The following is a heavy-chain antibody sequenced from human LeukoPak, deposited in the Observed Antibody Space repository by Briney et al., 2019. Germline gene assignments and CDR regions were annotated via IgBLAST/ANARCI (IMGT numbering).Heavy chain of an antibody. Sequence: PSQTLSLTCTVSGGSISSGSYYCSWIRQPAGKGLEWIGRIYTSGSTNYNPSLKSRVTISVDTSKNQFSLKLSSVTAADTAVYYCARELRPYGMEVWGQGTTVTVSS. CDR3: ARELRPYGMEV. CDR2: IYTSGST. CDR1: GGSISSGSYY. V-gene: IGHV4-61*02. D-gene: IGHD4-17*01. J-gene: IGHJ6*02.